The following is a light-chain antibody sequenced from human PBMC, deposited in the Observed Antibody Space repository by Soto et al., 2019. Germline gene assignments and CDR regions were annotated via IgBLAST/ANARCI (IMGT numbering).Light chain of an antibody. CDR3: QHSYNAPWT. Sequence: DIQMTQSPSSLSASVGDRVTITCRASQNIRSYLNWYQQKPGKAPKLLISRASSLHSGVPSRFSGSGSGTDFTLTISSLQPEDFAAYYCQHSYNAPWTFGQGTKVDIK. CDR2: RAS. J-gene: IGKJ1*01. V-gene: IGKV1-39*01. CDR1: QNIRSY.